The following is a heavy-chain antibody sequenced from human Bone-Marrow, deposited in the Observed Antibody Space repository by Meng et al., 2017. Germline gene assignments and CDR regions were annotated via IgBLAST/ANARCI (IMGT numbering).Heavy chain of an antibody. D-gene: IGHD2-8*01. CDR1: GFTFSSYW. Sequence: ESLKISCAASGFTFSSYWMSWVRQAPGKGLEWVANIKQDGSEKYYVDSVKGRFTISRDNAKNSLYLQMNSLRAEDTAVYYCAREVNGVDYWGQGTLVTVSS. J-gene: IGHJ4*02. CDR2: IKQDGSEK. V-gene: IGHV3-7*01. CDR3: AREVNGVDY.